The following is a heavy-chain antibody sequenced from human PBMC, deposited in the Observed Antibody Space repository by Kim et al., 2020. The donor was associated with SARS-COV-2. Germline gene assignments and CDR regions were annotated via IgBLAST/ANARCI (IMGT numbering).Heavy chain of an antibody. D-gene: IGHD5-12*01. CDR2: ISSSSSTI. J-gene: IGHJ4*02. Sequence: GGSLRLSCAASGFTFSSYSMNWVRQAPGKGLEWVSYISSSSSTIYYADSVKGRFTISRDNAKNSLYLQMNSLRDEDTAVYYCAREVTTIRSGAIDYWGQGTLVTVSS. V-gene: IGHV3-48*02. CDR3: AREVTTIRSGAIDY. CDR1: GFTFSSYS.